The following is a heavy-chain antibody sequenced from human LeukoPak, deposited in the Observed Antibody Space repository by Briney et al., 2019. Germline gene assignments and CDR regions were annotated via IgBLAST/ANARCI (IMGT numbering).Heavy chain of an antibody. CDR1: GGSISSGSYY. D-gene: IGHD4-17*01. Sequence: SETLSLTCTVSGGSISSGSYYWSWLRQPAGKGWDWFARIYTSGTTNYNLSLESPVTISIDTSKNQLSLKRSALTAADTAIYYCARGIYSYGDDGYWGQGILGTVSS. CDR3: ARGIYSYGDDGY. CDR2: IYTSGTT. V-gene: IGHV4-61*02. J-gene: IGHJ4*02.